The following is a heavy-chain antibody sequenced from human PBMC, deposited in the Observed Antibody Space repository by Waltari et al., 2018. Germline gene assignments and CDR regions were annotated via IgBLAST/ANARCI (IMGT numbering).Heavy chain of an antibody. J-gene: IGHJ4*02. Sequence: QVQLQESGPGLVTPSQTLSLTCTVSGGSLRSRSCSWSWIRQPAGKGLEWIGYIYTSGSTNYNPSLKSRVTISVDTSKNQFSLKLGSVTAADTAVYYCARSAPAHDYWGQGTLVTVSS. CDR3: ARSAPAHDY. CDR1: GGSLRSRSCS. CDR2: IYTSGST. V-gene: IGHV4-61*09. D-gene: IGHD1-26*01.